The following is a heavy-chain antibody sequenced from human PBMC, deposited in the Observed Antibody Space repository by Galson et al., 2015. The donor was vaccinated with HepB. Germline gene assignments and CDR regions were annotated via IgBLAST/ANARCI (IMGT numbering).Heavy chain of an antibody. D-gene: IGHD5-18*01. CDR1: GFTVSSNY. Sequence: SLRLSCAASGFTVSSNYMSWVRQAPGKGLEWVSVIYSGGSTYYADSVKGRFTISRDNSKNTLYLQMNSLRAEDTAVYYCARELYSYGPVFGYWGQGTLVTVSS. V-gene: IGHV3-66*01. CDR2: IYSGGST. J-gene: IGHJ4*02. CDR3: ARELYSYGPVFGY.